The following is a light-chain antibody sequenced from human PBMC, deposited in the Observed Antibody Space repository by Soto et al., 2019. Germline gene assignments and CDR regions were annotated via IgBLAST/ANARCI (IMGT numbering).Light chain of an antibody. Sequence: QPALTQPRSVSESPGQSVTISCTGTSSDVGGYDYLSWYQQHPGKAPKLLIYGVSERPSGVPDRFSGSKSGSTASLTISGLQAEDEADYYCCSYSDTYTYVFGTGTKLTVL. V-gene: IGLV2-11*01. CDR3: CSYSDTYTYV. CDR1: SSDVGGYDY. J-gene: IGLJ1*01. CDR2: GVS.